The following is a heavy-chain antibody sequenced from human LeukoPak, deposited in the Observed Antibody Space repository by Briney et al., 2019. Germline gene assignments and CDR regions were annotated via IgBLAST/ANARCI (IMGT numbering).Heavy chain of an antibody. CDR1: GFTFGSYA. V-gene: IGHV3-23*01. D-gene: IGHD4/OR15-4a*01. CDR3: ARRAGAYSHPYDY. J-gene: IGHJ4*02. Sequence: GGSLRLSCAASGFTFGSYAMSWVRQASGKGLEWVSVISGSGGYTYYADSVKGRFTISRDNSKNTLYLQMNSLRAEDTAVYYCARRAGAYSHPYDYWGQGTLVTVSS. CDR2: ISGSGGYT.